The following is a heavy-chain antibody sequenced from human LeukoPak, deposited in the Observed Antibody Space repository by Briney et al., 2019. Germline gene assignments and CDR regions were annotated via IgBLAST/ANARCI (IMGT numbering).Heavy chain of an antibody. CDR2: INPSGTGT. CDR1: GYTFTSYY. Sequence: ASVKVSCKASGYTFTSYYMHWVRQAPGQGLEWMGLINPSGTGTNYAQKFRGSVTLTRDTSTTTVYMELSSLRSEDTAVYYCAREEHGGYFDYWGQGNPVTVSS. V-gene: IGHV1-46*01. J-gene: IGHJ4*02. CDR3: AREEHGGYFDY. D-gene: IGHD2-15*01.